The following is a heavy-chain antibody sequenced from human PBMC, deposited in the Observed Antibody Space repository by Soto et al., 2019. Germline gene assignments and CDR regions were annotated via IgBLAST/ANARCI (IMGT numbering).Heavy chain of an antibody. J-gene: IGHJ3*02. V-gene: IGHV3-23*01. CDR1: GFTFSSYA. Sequence: XXSLRLSFAASGFTFSSYAMRWVLQAPGKGLEWVSAISGSGGSTYYADSVKGRFTISRDNSKNTLYLQMNSLRAEDTAVYYCARASTTTGAFDIWGQGTMVTVSS. CDR3: ARASTTTGAFDI. CDR2: ISGSGGST. D-gene: IGHD4-17*01.